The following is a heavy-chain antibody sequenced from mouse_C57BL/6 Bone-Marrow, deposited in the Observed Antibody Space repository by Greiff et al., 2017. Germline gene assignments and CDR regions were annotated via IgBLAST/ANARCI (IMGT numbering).Heavy chain of an antibody. CDR1: GYSITSGYY. CDR3: ARGSTVVATRGARDC. CDR2: ISYDGSN. J-gene: IGHJ4*01. V-gene: IGHV3-6*01. D-gene: IGHD1-1*01. Sequence: EVQLVESGPGLVKPSQSLSLTCSVSGYSITSGYYWNLIRQFPGNKLEWMGYISYDGSNNYNPSLKNRTSITGDTSRSQFFLKLNSVANEDTATCYCARGSTVVATRGARDCWGQGTSVTVSS.